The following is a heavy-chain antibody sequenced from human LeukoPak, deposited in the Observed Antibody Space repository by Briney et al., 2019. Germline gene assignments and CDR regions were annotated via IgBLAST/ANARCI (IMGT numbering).Heavy chain of an antibody. CDR2: ISYDGSNK. Sequence: GGSLRLSCAASGFTFSSYAMPWVRQARGKGLEWVAVISYDGSNKYYADSVKGRFTISRDNSKNTLYLQMNSLRAEDTAVYYCARGIGSSGYSGIDYWGQGTLVTVSS. D-gene: IGHD3-22*01. CDR1: GFTFSSYA. CDR3: ARGIGSSGYSGIDY. V-gene: IGHV3-30*01. J-gene: IGHJ4*02.